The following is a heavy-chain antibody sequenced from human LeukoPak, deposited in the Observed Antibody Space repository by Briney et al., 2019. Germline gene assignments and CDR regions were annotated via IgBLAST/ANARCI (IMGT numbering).Heavy chain of an antibody. J-gene: IGHJ6*02. CDR1: GYTFTSYY. Sequence: ASVKVSCKASGYTFTSYYMHWVRQAPGQGLEWMGIINPSGGSTSYAQKFQGRVTMTRDTSTSTVYMELSSLRSEDTAVYYCARGIAAAGRDYYGMDVWGQGTTVTVSS. D-gene: IGHD6-13*01. CDR2: INPSGGST. V-gene: IGHV1-46*01. CDR3: ARGIAAAGRDYYGMDV.